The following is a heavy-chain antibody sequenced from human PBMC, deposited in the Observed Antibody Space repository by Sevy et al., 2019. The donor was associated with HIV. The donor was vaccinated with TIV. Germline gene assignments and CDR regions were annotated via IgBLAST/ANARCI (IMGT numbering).Heavy chain of an antibody. D-gene: IGHD6-13*01. Sequence: GGSLRLSCAASAFTFSSYGMHWVRQAPGKGLEWVAFIRYDGSNKYYADSVKGRFTISRDNSKNTLYLQMNSLRAEDTAVYYCAKAVIAAAGNGYWGQGTLVTVSS. CDR1: AFTFSSYG. CDR2: IRYDGSNK. V-gene: IGHV3-30*02. J-gene: IGHJ4*02. CDR3: AKAVIAAAGNGY.